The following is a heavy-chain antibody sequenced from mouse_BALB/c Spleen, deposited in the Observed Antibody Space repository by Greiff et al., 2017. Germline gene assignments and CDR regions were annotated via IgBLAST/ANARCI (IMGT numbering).Heavy chain of an antibody. Sequence: QVQLKESGPGILQPSQTLSLTCSFSGFSLSTSGMGVSWIRQPSGKGLEWLAHIYWDDDKRYNPSLKSRLTISKDTSRNQVFLKITSVDTADTATYYCARSANWYYFDYWGQGTTLTVSS. CDR3: ARSANWYYFDY. J-gene: IGHJ2*01. CDR1: GFSLSTSGMG. D-gene: IGHD4-1*01. V-gene: IGHV8-12*01. CDR2: IYWDDDK.